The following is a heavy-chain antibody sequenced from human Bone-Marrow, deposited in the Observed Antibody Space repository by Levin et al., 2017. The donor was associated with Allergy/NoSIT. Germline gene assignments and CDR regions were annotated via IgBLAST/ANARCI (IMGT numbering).Heavy chain of an antibody. J-gene: IGHJ4*02. D-gene: IGHD3-16*02. CDR3: AKDWVEVGIPFDY. V-gene: IGHV3-30*18. CDR2: ISYDGSNK. CDR1: GFTFSSYG. Sequence: PGGSLRLSCAASGFTFSSYGMHWVRQAPGKGLEWVAVISYDGSNKYYADSVKGRFTISRDNSKNTLYLQMNSLRAEDTAVYYCAKDWVEVGIPFDYWGQGTLVTVSS.